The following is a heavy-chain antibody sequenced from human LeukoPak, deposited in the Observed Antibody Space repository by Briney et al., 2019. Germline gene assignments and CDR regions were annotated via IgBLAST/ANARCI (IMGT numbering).Heavy chain of an antibody. CDR2: ISYHGSSQ. CDR1: GFTFSTYG. J-gene: IGHJ2*01. CDR3: AKAQSPGDWYFDL. Sequence: AGGSLRLSCAASGFTFSTYGMHWVRQAPGKGLEWVAVISYHGSSQYYADSVKGRFTISRDNSKNTLYLQMNSLRTEDTAVYYCAKAQSPGDWYFDLWGRGTLVTVSS. D-gene: IGHD3-10*01. V-gene: IGHV3-30*18.